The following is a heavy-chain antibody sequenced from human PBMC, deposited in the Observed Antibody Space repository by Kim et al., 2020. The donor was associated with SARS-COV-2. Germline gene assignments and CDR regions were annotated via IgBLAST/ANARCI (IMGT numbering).Heavy chain of an antibody. D-gene: IGHD3-16*02. V-gene: IGHV7-4-1*02. CDR1: GYTFTKYA. CDR2: INTDSGNP. J-gene: IGHJ4*02. CDR3: ERVIWETYRFIAY. Sequence: ASVKVSCKASGYTFTKYAITWLRQAPGQGPEWMGWINTDSGNPTYVQGFTGRFVFSLDTSVSTAYLQISSLRAEDTALYFCERVIWETYRFIAYWGQGTL.